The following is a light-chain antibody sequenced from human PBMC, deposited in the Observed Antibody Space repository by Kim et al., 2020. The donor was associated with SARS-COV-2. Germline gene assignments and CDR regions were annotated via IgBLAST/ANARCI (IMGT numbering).Light chain of an antibody. J-gene: IGKJ5*01. CDR3: LQHSTHPFT. CDR1: QDIRND. Sequence: ASVGDSVTITCRASQDIRNDLGWYQQNAGRDPKILIYGAPSLESGAPSRFSGSGAGTEFTLTISSVQPEDFATYLCLQHSTHPFTFGQGTRLEIK. V-gene: IGKV1-17*01. CDR2: GAP.